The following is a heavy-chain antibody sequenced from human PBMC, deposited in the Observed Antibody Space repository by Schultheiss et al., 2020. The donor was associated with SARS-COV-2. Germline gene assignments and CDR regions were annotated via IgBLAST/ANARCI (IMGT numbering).Heavy chain of an antibody. V-gene: IGHV4-59*08. CDR3: ARGLMGDPEVDYFDY. D-gene: IGHD2-21*02. Sequence: SETLSLTCTVSGGSISSYYWSWIRQPPGKGLEWIGYIYYSGSTNYNPSLKSRVTISVDTSKNQFSLKLSSVTAADTAVYYCARGLMGDPEVDYFDYWGQGTLVTVSS. CDR1: GGSISSYY. CDR2: IYYSGST. J-gene: IGHJ4*02.